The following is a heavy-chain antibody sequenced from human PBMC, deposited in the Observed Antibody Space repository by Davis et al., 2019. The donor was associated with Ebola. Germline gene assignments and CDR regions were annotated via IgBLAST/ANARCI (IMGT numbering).Heavy chain of an antibody. J-gene: IGHJ6*02. CDR1: GYSISSGYY. CDR2: IYHSGST. D-gene: IGHD3-3*01. CDR3: ARLFLGYYYGMDV. Sequence: SETLSLTCTVSGYSISSGYYWGWIRQPPGKGLEWIGSIYHSGSTYYNPSLKSRVTISVDTSKNQFSLKLSSVTAADTAVYYCARLFLGYYYGMDVWGQGTTVTVSS. V-gene: IGHV4-38-2*02.